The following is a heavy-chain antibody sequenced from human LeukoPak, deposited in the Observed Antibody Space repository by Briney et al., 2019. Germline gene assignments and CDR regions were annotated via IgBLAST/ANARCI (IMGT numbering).Heavy chain of an antibody. CDR3: AGYYDILTGYRPFDY. CDR2: ISSSSSYI. Sequence: GGSLRLSCAASGFTFSSYSMNWVRQAPGKGLEWVSSISSSSSYIYYADSVKGRFTISRDNDKNSLYLQMNSLRAEDTAVYYCAGYYDILTGYRPFDYWGQGTLVTVSS. CDR1: GFTFSSYS. V-gene: IGHV3-21*01. D-gene: IGHD3-9*01. J-gene: IGHJ4*02.